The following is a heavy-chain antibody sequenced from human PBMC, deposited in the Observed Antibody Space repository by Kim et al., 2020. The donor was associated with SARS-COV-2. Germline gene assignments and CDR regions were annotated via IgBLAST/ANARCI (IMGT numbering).Heavy chain of an antibody. CDR3: ARGGIQLWLDGVFGY. CDR2: ISYDGSNK. V-gene: IGHV3-30*04. D-gene: IGHD5-18*01. CDR1: GFTFSSYA. J-gene: IGHJ4*02. Sequence: GGSLRLSCAASGFTFSSYAMHWVRQAPGKGLEWVAVISYDGSNKYYADSVKGRFTISRDNSKNTLYLQMNSLRAEDTAVYYCARGGIQLWLDGVFGYWGQGTLVTVSS.